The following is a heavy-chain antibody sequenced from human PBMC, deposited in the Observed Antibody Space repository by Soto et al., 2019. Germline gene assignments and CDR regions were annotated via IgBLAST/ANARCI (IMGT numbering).Heavy chain of an antibody. CDR2: ISRDGGTT. V-gene: IGHV3-23*01. J-gene: IGHJ6*02. CDR3: AKGGFWVHYGMDV. CDR1: GSNFDSYA. D-gene: IGHD3-16*01. Sequence: EVQLLESGGGLVQPGGSLRLSCAASGSNFDSYAMNWVRQAPGKGLEWVSAISRDGGTTFYADSVKGRFTISRDNSENTLYMEMNSLRVEDTAVYYCAKGGFWVHYGMDVWGQGTTVTVSS.